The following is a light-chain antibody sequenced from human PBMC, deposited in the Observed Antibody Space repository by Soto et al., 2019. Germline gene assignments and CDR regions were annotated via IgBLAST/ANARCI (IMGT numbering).Light chain of an antibody. CDR1: QSVSIK. V-gene: IGKV3-15*01. CDR3: QQYDNIILS. J-gene: IGKJ4*01. CDR2: GAS. Sequence: EIVMTQSPATLSVSPGERATLSCRASQSVSIKLAWYQQKPGEPPRLLISGASNLEPGVPARFSGSGSGADFTFIISDLQPEDVATYFCQQYDNIILSFGGGTKVEI.